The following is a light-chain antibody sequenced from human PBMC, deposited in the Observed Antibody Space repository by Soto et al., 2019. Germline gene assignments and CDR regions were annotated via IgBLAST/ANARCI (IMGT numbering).Light chain of an antibody. V-gene: IGKV3D-11*01. J-gene: IGKJ5*01. CDR2: DAS. CDR1: QGVSSY. Sequence: EIVLTQSPATLSLSPGERATLSCRASQGVSSYLAWYQQKPGQAPRLLIYDASNRATGIPARFSGSGPGTDCTLTISSLEPEDFAVYYCQQRSNWHPGFGQGTRLEIK. CDR3: QQRSNWHPG.